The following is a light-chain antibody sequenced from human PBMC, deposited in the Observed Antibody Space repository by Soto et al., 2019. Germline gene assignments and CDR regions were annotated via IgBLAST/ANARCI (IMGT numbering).Light chain of an antibody. V-gene: IGLV7-43*01. CDR2: RTN. J-gene: IGLJ3*02. CDR3: VFLCSGKWV. CDR1: TGAVTSDYY. Sequence: QAVVTQEPSLTVSPGGTVTLTCALTTGAVTSDYYPNWFQRKPGQALRTLIYRTNNKHSWTPARFSGSLLGGKAALTLSGGKPEEEADYSSVFLCSGKWVFGGGTKRTAL.